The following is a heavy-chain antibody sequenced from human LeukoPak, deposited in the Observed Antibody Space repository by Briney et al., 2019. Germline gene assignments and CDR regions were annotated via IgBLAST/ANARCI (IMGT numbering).Heavy chain of an antibody. CDR2: ISAYNGNT. CDR1: GLTLSSYG. V-gene: IGHV1-18*01. J-gene: IGHJ4*02. Sequence: GSLKDSRKASGLTLSSYGISSGGRAPRQGLEWMGWISAYNGNTNYAQKLQGRVTMTTDTSTSTAYMELRSLRSDDTAVYYCASSPIYDYWGQGTLVTVSS. CDR3: ASSPIYDY. D-gene: IGHD2-2*02.